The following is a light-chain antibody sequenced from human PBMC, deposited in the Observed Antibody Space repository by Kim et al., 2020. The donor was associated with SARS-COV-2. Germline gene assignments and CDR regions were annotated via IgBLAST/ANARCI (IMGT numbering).Light chain of an antibody. Sequence: SYELTQPLSVSVALGQTARITCGGNHIGSKNVHWCQQRPGQAPVVVIYRDSSRPSGIPERFSGSNSGNTATLTISRVQAGDEADYYCQVWDRSTASYVFGNGTKVTVL. CDR2: RDS. CDR3: QVWDRSTASYV. CDR1: HIGSKN. V-gene: IGLV3-9*01. J-gene: IGLJ1*01.